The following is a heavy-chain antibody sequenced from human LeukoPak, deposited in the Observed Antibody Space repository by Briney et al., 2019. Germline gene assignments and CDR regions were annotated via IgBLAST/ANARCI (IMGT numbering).Heavy chain of an antibody. V-gene: IGHV3-23*01. CDR1: GFTFSDYA. D-gene: IGHD6-19*01. CDR3: AKVATNRYSSGWSDY. CDR2: ITGSGIST. J-gene: IGHJ4*02. Sequence: GGSLRLSCEASGFTFSDYAMTWVRQAPGKGLEWVSEITGSGISTYYADSVKGRFTISRDNSKNTLYLQMNSLRAKDTAVYYCAKVATNRYSSGWSDYWGQGTLVTVSS.